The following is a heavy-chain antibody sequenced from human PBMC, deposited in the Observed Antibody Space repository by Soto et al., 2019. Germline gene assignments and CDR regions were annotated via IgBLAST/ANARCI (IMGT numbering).Heavy chain of an antibody. CDR3: ARGSERAAAGSDY. CDR2: IIPIFGTA. D-gene: IGHD6-13*01. Sequence: SVKVSCKASGGTFSSYAISWVRQAPGQGLEWMGGIIPIFGTANYSQKFQGRVTITADESTSTAYMELSSLRSEDTAVYYCARGSERAAAGSDYWGQGTLVTVSS. CDR1: GGTFSSYA. V-gene: IGHV1-69*13. J-gene: IGHJ4*02.